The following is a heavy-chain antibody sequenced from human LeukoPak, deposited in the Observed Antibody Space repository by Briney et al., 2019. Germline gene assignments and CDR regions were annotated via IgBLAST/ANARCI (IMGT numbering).Heavy chain of an antibody. CDR1: GFTFSSYA. CDR3: ARVRWLGWRAFDI. V-gene: IGHV3-30-3*01. Sequence: PGGSLRLSCAASGFTFSSYAMHWVRQAPGKGLEWVAVISYDGSNKYYADSVKGRFTISRDNSKNTLYLQMNSLRAEDTAVYYCARVRWLGWRAFDIWGQGTMVTVSS. J-gene: IGHJ3*02. CDR2: ISYDGSNK. D-gene: IGHD6-19*01.